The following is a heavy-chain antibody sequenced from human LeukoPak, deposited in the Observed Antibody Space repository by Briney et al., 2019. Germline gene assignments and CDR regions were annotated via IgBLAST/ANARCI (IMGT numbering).Heavy chain of an antibody. Sequence: PSETLSLTCTVSGYSISSGYYWGWIRQPPGKGLEWIGSIYHSGSTYYIPSLKSRVTISVDTSKNQFSLKLSSVTAADTAVYYCARERDIVVVPAADNWFDPWGQGTLVTVSS. CDR2: IYHSGST. J-gene: IGHJ5*02. D-gene: IGHD2-2*01. CDR1: GYSISSGYY. CDR3: ARERDIVVVPAADNWFDP. V-gene: IGHV4-38-2*02.